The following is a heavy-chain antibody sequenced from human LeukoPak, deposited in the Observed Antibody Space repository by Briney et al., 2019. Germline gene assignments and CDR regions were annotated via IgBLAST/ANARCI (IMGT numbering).Heavy chain of an antibody. CDR2: IYTSGST. V-gene: IGHV4-4*09. CDR1: GGSISSYY. Sequence: PSETLSLTCTVSGGSISSYYWSWIRQPPGKGLEWIGYIYTSGSTNYNPSLKSRVTISVDTSKNQFSLKLSSVTAADTAVYYCARGGDIVVVPAAIRPGGWFDPWGQGTLVTVSS. J-gene: IGHJ5*02. D-gene: IGHD2-2*02. CDR3: ARGGDIVVVPAAIRPGGWFDP.